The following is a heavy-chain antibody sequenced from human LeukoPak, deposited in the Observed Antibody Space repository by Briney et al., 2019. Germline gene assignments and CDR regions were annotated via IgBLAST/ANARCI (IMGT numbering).Heavy chain of an antibody. CDR1: GFTFSSYS. Sequence: GGSLRLSCAASGFTFSSYSMNWVRQAPGKGLEWVSYISSSSSTIYYADSVKGRFTISRDNAKNSLYLQMNSLRAEDTAVYYCARGWGSTTWEAFDIWGQGTMVTVSS. D-gene: IGHD1-26*01. CDR2: ISSSSSTI. CDR3: ARGWGSTTWEAFDI. J-gene: IGHJ3*02. V-gene: IGHV3-48*01.